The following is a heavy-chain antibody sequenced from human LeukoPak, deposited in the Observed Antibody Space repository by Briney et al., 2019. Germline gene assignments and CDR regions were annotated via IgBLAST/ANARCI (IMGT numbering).Heavy chain of an antibody. CDR1: GFTFSSYG. CDR2: ISYDGSNK. CDR3: ARRGLAVAGPFDY. V-gene: IGHV3-30*03. D-gene: IGHD6-19*01. J-gene: IGHJ4*02. Sequence: QTGGSLRLSCAASGFTFSSYGMHWVRQAPGKGLEWVAVISYDGSNKYYADSVKGRFTISRDNSKNTLYLQMNSLRAEDTAVYYCARRGLAVAGPFDYWGQGTLVTVSS.